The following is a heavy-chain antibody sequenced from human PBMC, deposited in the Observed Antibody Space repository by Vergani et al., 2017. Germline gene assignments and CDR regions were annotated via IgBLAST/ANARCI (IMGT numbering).Heavy chain of an antibody. CDR1: GFTFSNAW. Sequence: EVQLVESGGGLVKPGGSLRLSCAASGFTFSNAWMNWVRQAPGKGLEWVGRIKSKTVGGTTDYAAPVKGRFTISRDDSKNTLYLQMNSLKTEDTAVYYCTTDLSPPSQGSGYYSPDYWGQGTLVTVSS. J-gene: IGHJ4*02. CDR2: IKSKTVGGTT. V-gene: IGHV3-15*07. D-gene: IGHD3-22*01. CDR3: TTDLSPPSQGSGYYSPDY.